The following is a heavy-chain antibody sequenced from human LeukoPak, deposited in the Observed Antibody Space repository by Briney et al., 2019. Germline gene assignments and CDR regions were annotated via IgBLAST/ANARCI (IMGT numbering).Heavy chain of an antibody. CDR2: IYYSGST. D-gene: IGHD3-3*01. Sequence: SETLSLTCTVSGGSISTYYWSWIRQPPGKGLEWIGYIYYSGSTNYNPSLKSRVTISLDTSKNQFSLKLTSVTAADTAVYYCAYYDFWSGYSGDWGQGTLVTVSS. V-gene: IGHV4-59*01. CDR3: AYYDFWSGYSGD. J-gene: IGHJ4*02. CDR1: GGSISTYY.